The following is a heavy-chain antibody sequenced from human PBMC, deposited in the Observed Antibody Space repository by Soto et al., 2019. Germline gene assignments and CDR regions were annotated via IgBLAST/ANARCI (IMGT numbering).Heavy chain of an antibody. V-gene: IGHV4-31*03. J-gene: IGHJ4*02. Sequence: QVQLQESGPGLVKPSQTLSLTCTVSGGSISSGGYYWSWIRQHPGKGLEWIGYIYYSGSTYYNPSLKSRVTISVDTSKNQFSLKLSSVTAADTAVSYCARDEAYCGGDCYSGDYWGQGPLVTVSS. CDR2: IYYSGST. CDR1: GGSISSGGYY. CDR3: ARDEAYCGGDCYSGDY. D-gene: IGHD2-21*02.